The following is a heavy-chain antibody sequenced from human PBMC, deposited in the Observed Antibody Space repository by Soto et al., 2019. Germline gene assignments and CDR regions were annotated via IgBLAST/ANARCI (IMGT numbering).Heavy chain of an antibody. CDR1: GGSLSNFG. D-gene: IGHD3-22*01. V-gene: IGHV1-69*12. CDR2: IMPVFGTP. J-gene: IGHJ6*02. Sequence: QVQLVQSGAEVKKPGSSVKVSCTASGGSLSNFGISWVRQAPGQGLEWMGAIMPVFGTPNYAQQFQDRVTINADESTTTVYMEVRSLTSEDTAVYYCARGDATKIVVTTYYAMDVWGQGTTVTVSS. CDR3: ARGDATKIVVTTYYAMDV.